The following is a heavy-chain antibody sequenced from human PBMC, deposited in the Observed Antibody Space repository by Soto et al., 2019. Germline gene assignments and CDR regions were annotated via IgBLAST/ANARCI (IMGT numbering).Heavy chain of an antibody. Sequence: QVQLQESGPGLVKPSETLSLTCTVSGGSISSYYWSWIRQPPGKGLEWIGYIYYSGSTNYNPSLKRRVTISGDTSKNQFSLKLSSVTAADTAVYYCAREGYPWISYGMDVWGQGTTVTVSS. CDR2: IYYSGST. D-gene: IGHD5-18*01. CDR3: AREGYPWISYGMDV. V-gene: IGHV4-59*01. CDR1: GGSISSYY. J-gene: IGHJ6*02.